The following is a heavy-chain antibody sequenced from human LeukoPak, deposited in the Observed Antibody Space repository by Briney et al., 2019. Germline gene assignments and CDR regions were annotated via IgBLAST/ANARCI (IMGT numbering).Heavy chain of an antibody. J-gene: IGHJ4*02. CDR2: ISYDGSNK. Sequence: GGSLRLSCAASGFTFSSYGMHWVRQAPGKGLEWVAVISYDGSNKYYADSVKGRFTISRDNSKNTLYLQMNSLRAEDTAVYYCAKDQFYGSGSYADYWGQGTLVTVSS. D-gene: IGHD3-10*01. CDR3: AKDQFYGSGSYADY. CDR1: GFTFSSYG. V-gene: IGHV3-30*18.